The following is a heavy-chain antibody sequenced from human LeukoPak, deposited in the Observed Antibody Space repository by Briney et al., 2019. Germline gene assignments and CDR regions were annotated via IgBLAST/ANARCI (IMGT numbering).Heavy chain of an antibody. Sequence: SETLSLTCAVYGGSFSGYYGSWIRQPPGKGLEWIGEINHSGSTNYNPSLKSRVTISVDTSKNQFSLKLSSVTVADTAVYYCAPLPYCSGGSCSGDFDYWGQGTLVTVSS. CDR3: APLPYCSGGSCSGDFDY. CDR1: GGSFSGYY. J-gene: IGHJ4*02. V-gene: IGHV4-34*01. CDR2: INHSGST. D-gene: IGHD2-15*01.